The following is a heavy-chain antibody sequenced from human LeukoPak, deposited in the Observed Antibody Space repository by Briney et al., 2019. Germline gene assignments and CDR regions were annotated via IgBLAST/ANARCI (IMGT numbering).Heavy chain of an antibody. CDR2: ISYDGSNK. J-gene: IGHJ4*02. CDR1: GFTFSSYA. CDR3: ARDYGGNSGSFGY. D-gene: IGHD4-23*01. V-gene: IGHV3-30-3*01. Sequence: GGSLRLSCAASGFTFSSYAMHWVRQAPGKGLEWVAVISYDGSNKYYADSVKGRFTISRDNSKNTLYLQMNSLRAEDTAVYYCARDYGGNSGSFGYWGQGTLVTVSS.